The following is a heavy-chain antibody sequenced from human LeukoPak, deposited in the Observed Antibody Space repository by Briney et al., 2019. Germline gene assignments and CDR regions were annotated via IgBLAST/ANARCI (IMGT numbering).Heavy chain of an antibody. Sequence: GGSLRLSCAASGFTFSSYWMTWVRQAPGQGLEWVANINRDGSEKYYVDSVKGRFTISRDNAKNSLYLQMNSLRAEDTAVYYCASDRDYFDYWGQGTLVTVSS. CDR3: ASDRDYFDY. V-gene: IGHV3-7*04. CDR2: INRDGSEK. CDR1: GFTFSSYW. J-gene: IGHJ4*02.